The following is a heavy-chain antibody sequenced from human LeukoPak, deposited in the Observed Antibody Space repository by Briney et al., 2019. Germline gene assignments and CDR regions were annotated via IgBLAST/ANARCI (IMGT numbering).Heavy chain of an antibody. Sequence: SETLSLTCTVSGYSISSGYYWGWIRQPPGKGLEWIGSIYHSGSTYYNPSLKSRVTISVDTSKNQFSLKLSSVTAADTAVYYCARVVNYYDSSGYYFDYWGQGTLVTVSS. V-gene: IGHV4-38-2*02. J-gene: IGHJ4*02. CDR2: IYHSGST. CDR3: ARVVNYYDSSGYYFDY. CDR1: GYSISSGYY. D-gene: IGHD3-22*01.